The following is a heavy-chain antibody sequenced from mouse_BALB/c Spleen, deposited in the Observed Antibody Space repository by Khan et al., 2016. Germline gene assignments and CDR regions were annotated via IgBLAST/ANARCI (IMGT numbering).Heavy chain of an antibody. D-gene: IGHD2-4*01. J-gene: IGHJ2*01. Sequence: QVQLQQSGAELVRPGVSVKISCKGSGYTFTDYAIHWVKQSHAKSLEWIGVISTSYGETNYNQKFKGRATMTVDKSSSTAYMELARLTSEDSAIYYCARGLGYYFDYWGQGTTLTVSS. V-gene: IGHV1S137*01. CDR2: ISTSYGET. CDR3: ARGLGYYFDY. CDR1: GYTFTDYA.